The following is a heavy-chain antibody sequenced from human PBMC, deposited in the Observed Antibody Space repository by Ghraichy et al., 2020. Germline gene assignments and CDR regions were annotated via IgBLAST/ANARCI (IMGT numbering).Heavy chain of an antibody. CDR3: ARADPRGTGTYYYYYGMDV. Sequence: ETLSLTCTVSGGSISSYYWSWIRQPPGKGLEWIGYIYYSGSTNYNPSLKSRVTISVDTSKNQFSLKLSSVTAADTAVYYCARADPRGTGTYYYYYGMDVWGQGTTVTVSS. CDR1: GGSISSYY. V-gene: IGHV4-59*01. J-gene: IGHJ6*02. CDR2: IYYSGST. D-gene: IGHD1-1*01.